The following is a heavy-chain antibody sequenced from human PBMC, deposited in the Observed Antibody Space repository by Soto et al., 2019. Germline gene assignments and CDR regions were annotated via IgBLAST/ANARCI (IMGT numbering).Heavy chain of an antibody. D-gene: IGHD2-21*01. J-gene: IGHJ4*02. Sequence: QVQLVQSGAEVKKPGASVKVSCKASGYTFTSYFIHWVRQAPGQGLEWMGIINPSGGRATYAQKLQGRVTMTRDTSTSTVYMELSSLRSEDTAVYYCAGPHSDGWGYYFDYWGQGTLVTVSS. V-gene: IGHV1-46*04. CDR3: AGPHSDGWGYYFDY. CDR1: GYTFTSYF. CDR2: INPSGGRA.